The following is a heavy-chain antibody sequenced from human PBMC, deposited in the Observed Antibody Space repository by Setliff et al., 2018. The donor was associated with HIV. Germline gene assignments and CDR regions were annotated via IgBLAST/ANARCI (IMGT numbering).Heavy chain of an antibody. CDR3: ARAPRGIGSSSHFDY. J-gene: IGHJ4*02. V-gene: IGHV1-8*02. Sequence: ASVKVSCKASGYTFTSSDINWVRQATGQGLEWMGWMNPNSGNTGYAQKFQGRVTMTRDTSISTAYMQLSSLRSEDTAVYFCARAPRGIGSSSHFDYWGQGTLVTVSS. CDR2: MNPNSGNT. D-gene: IGHD2-2*01. CDR1: GYTFTSSD.